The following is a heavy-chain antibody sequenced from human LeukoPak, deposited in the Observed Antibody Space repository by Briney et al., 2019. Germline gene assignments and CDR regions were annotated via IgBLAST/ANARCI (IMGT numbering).Heavy chain of an antibody. D-gene: IGHD5-18*01. V-gene: IGHV4-39*01. CDR2: IYYSGST. Sequence: PSETLSFTCTVSGGSISSGNYYWGWIRQPPGKGLEWIGNIYYSGSTYYDPSLKSRVTISVDTSKNQFSLKLSSVTAADTAVYYCARHGYSYDYFDYWGQGTLVTVSS. CDR3: ARHGYSYDYFDY. CDR1: GGSISSGNYY. J-gene: IGHJ4*02.